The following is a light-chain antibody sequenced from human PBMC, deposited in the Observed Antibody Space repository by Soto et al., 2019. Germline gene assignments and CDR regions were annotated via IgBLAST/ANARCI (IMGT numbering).Light chain of an antibody. J-gene: IGKJ3*01. Sequence: DVQMTQSPSSLSASVGDRVTITCRASESIASYLQWYQQKPGQAPKLLIYAASDLQTGVPSRFSGSGSGTDFNLTISSLQPEDFAVYYCHQTYTRPETFGPGTKV. CDR2: AAS. V-gene: IGKV1-39*01. CDR3: HQTYTRPET. CDR1: ESIASY.